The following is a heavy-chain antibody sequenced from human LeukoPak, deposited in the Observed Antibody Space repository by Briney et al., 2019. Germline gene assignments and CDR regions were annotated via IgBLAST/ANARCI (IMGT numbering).Heavy chain of an antibody. V-gene: IGHV2-5*02. D-gene: IGHD2-21*01. J-gene: IGHJ4*02. CDR2: TYGDDDR. CDR3: VHRQYYGGGTYSPFNH. CDR1: GFSLDSDRVA. Sequence: SGPRLVEPIQTLTLTCTFSGFSLDSDRVAVGWIRQPPGKALEWLALTYGDDDRRYSSSLKNRLTITRDTSRNQVVLTMTNMDPVDTGTYFCVHRQYYGGGTYSPFNHWGLGILVTVTS.